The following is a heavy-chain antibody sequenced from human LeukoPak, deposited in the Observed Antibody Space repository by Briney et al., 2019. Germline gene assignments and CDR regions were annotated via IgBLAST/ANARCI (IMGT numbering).Heavy chain of an antibody. CDR2: IYYSGST. J-gene: IGHJ3*02. V-gene: IGHV4-59*01. CDR1: GGSISSYY. Sequence: SETLSLTCTVSGGSISSYYWSWIRQPPGKGLEWIGYIYYSGSTNYNPSLKSRVTISVDTSKSQFSLKLSSVTAADTAVYYCARDASGLEAFDIWGQGTMVTVSS. D-gene: IGHD6-6*01. CDR3: ARDASGLEAFDI.